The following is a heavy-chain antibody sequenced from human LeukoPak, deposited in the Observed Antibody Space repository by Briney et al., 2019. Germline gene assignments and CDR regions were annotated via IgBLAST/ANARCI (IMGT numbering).Heavy chain of an antibody. V-gene: IGHV4-59*08. J-gene: IGHJ4*02. CDR2: IYYSGST. CDR1: GGSISSYY. Sequence: SETLSLTCTVSGGSISSYYWSWIRQPPGKGLEWIGYIYYSGSTNYNPSLKSRVTISVDTSKNQFSLKLSSVTAADTAVYYCARASKVGSYDYYFNYWGQGTLVTVSS. CDR3: ARASKVGSYDYYFNY. D-gene: IGHD3-16*01.